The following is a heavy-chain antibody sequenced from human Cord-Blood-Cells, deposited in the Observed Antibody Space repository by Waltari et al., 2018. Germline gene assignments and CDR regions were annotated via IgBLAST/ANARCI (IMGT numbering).Heavy chain of an antibody. J-gene: IGHJ5*02. CDR3: ARGGYSGYDNWFDP. CDR1: GYTFTGYY. CDR2: SNPNSDGT. Sequence: QVQLVQSGAEVKKPGASVKVSCKASGYTFTGYYMHWVRPAPGQGLEWMGRSNPNSDGTNYAQKFQDRVTMTRDTSISTAYRELRRLRSDDTAVYYCARGGYSGYDNWFDPWGQGTLVTVSS. V-gene: IGHV1-2*06. D-gene: IGHD5-12*01.